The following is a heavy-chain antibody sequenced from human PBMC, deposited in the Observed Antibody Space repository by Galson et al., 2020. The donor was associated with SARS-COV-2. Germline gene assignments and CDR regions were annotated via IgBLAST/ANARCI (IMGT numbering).Heavy chain of an antibody. CDR1: GGSFSGYY. CDR2: INHSGST. CDR3: ARDGTTVTNNALDI. Sequence: SETLSLTCAVYGGSFSGYYWSWIRQPPGKGLEWIGEINHSGSTNYNPSLKSRVTISVDTSKNQFSLKLSSVTAADTAVYYCARDGTTVTNNALDIWGQGTMGTVSS. J-gene: IGHJ3*02. D-gene: IGHD4-17*01. V-gene: IGHV4-34*01.